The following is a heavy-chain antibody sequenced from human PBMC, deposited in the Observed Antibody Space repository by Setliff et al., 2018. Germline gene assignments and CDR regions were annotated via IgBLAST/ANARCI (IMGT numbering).Heavy chain of an antibody. CDR3: FANIFDY. CDR1: GFTFTTYG. V-gene: IGHV3-48*04. CDR2: ISSGGSTI. J-gene: IGHJ4*02. Sequence: PGESLKISCAASGFTFTTYGMNWVRQAPGKGLEWISYISSGGSTIFYADSVKGRFTISRDNAKNSLYLQMNSLRAEDTAVYYCFANIFDYWGQGTLVTVSS.